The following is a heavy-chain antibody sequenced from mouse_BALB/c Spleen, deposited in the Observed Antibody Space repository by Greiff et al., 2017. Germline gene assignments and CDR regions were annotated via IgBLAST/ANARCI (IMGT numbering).Heavy chain of an antibody. CDR2: IYYSGTI. Sequence: EVQVVESGPGLVKPSQTVSLTCTVTGISITTGNYRWSWIRQFPGNKLEWIGYIYYSGTITYNPSLTSRTTITRDTSKNQFFLEMNSLTAEDTATYYCARENYGYYYAMDYWGQGTSVTVSS. CDR1: GISITTGNYR. J-gene: IGHJ4*01. D-gene: IGHD2-2*01. V-gene: IGHV3-5*02. CDR3: ARENYGYYYAMDY.